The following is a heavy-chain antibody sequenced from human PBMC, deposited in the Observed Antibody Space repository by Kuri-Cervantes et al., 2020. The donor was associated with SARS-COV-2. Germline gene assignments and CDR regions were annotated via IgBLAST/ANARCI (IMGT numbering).Heavy chain of an antibody. CDR2: INHSGST. CDR3: ARGLVPGITDY. Sequence: SETLSLTCAVYGGSFSGYYWSWIRQPPGKGLEWIGEINHSGSTNYNLSLKSRVTISVDTSKNQFSLKLSSVTAADTAVYYCARGLVPGITDYWGQGTLVTVSS. D-gene: IGHD6-13*01. V-gene: IGHV4-34*01. CDR1: GGSFSGYY. J-gene: IGHJ4*02.